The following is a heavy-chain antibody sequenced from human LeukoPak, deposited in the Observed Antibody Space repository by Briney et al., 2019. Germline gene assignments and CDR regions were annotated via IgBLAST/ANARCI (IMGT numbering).Heavy chain of an antibody. Sequence: PGGSLRLSCAASGFTFSSYAMSWVRQAPGKGLEWVSVISGSGGSTYYADSVKGRFTISRDNSKNTLYLQMNSLRAEDTAVYYCAKGSAAYSSSRYYYYYYMDVWGKGTTVTVSS. CDR2: ISGSGGST. CDR1: GFTFSSYA. CDR3: AKGSAAYSSSRYYYYYYMDV. D-gene: IGHD6-6*01. V-gene: IGHV3-23*01. J-gene: IGHJ6*03.